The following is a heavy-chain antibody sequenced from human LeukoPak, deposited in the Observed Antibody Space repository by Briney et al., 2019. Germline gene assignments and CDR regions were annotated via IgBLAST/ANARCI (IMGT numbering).Heavy chain of an antibody. Sequence: NPSETLSLTCTVSGGSISSSSYYWGWIRQPPGKGLEWIGSIYYSGGTYYNPSLKSRVTISVDTSKNQFSLKLSSVTAADTAVYYCARHSRIAAAGRAFNWFDPWGQGTLVTVSS. CDR2: IYYSGGT. V-gene: IGHV4-39*01. J-gene: IGHJ5*02. D-gene: IGHD6-13*01. CDR1: GGSISSSSYY. CDR3: ARHSRIAAAGRAFNWFDP.